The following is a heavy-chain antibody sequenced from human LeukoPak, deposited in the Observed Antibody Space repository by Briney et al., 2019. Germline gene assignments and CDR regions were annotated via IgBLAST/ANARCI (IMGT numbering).Heavy chain of an antibody. CDR1: GGSISSGSYY. D-gene: IGHD6-13*01. CDR2: IYTSGST. Sequence: SETLSLTCTVSGGSISSGSYYWIWIRQPAGKGLEWIGRIYTSGSTNYNPSLKSRVTISVDTSKNQFSLKLTSVTAADTAVYYCARGGTGYSSSGFEYWGQGTLVTVSS. V-gene: IGHV4-61*02. CDR3: ARGGTGYSSSGFEY. J-gene: IGHJ4*02.